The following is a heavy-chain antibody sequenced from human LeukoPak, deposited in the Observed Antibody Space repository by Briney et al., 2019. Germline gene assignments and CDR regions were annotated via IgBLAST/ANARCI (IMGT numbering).Heavy chain of an antibody. D-gene: IGHD6-13*01. V-gene: IGHV1-2*02. Sequence: ASVKVSCKASGYTFTGYYMHWVRQAPGQGLEWMGWINPNSGGTNYAQKFQGRVTMTRDTSISTAYMELSGLRSDDTAVYYCASTIAAAPDAFDIWGQGTMVTVSS. J-gene: IGHJ3*02. CDR3: ASTIAAAPDAFDI. CDR2: INPNSGGT. CDR1: GYTFTGYY.